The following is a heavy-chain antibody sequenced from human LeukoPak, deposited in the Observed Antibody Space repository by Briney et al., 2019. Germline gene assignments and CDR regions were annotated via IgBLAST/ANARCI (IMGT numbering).Heavy chain of an antibody. CDR3: ARQVVRGVFDY. CDR1: GFTFSSYA. J-gene: IGHJ4*02. D-gene: IGHD3-10*01. V-gene: IGHV3-23*01. Sequence: GGSLRLSCAASGFTFSSYAMSWVRQAPGKGLEWVSAISGSGGSTYYADSVKGRFTISRDNAKNSLYLQMNSLRAEDTAVYYCARQVVRGVFDYWGQGTLVTVSS. CDR2: ISGSGGST.